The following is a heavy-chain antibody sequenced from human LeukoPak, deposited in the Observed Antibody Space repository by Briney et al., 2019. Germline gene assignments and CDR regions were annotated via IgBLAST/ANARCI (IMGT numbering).Heavy chain of an antibody. CDR3: ATPRGNGGRSAFDI. V-gene: IGHV1-69*04. CDR1: GGTFSSYA. J-gene: IGHJ3*02. CDR2: IIPILGIA. D-gene: IGHD1-1*01. Sequence: SVKVSCKASGGTFSSYAISWVRQAPGQGLEWMGRIIPILGIANYAQKFQGRVTITADKSTSTAYVELSSLRSEDTAVYYCATPRGNGGRSAFDIWGQGTMVTVSS.